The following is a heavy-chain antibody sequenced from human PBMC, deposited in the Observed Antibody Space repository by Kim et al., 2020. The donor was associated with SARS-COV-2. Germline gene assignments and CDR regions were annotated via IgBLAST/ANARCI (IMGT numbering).Heavy chain of an antibody. V-gene: IGHV4-34*01. Sequence: STNYNPSLKSRITISVDTSKTQYSLKLSSGSAADTAVYYCARVLGGSDYWGQGTLVTVSS. J-gene: IGHJ4*02. CDR2: ST. D-gene: IGHD3-16*01. CDR3: ARVLGGSDY.